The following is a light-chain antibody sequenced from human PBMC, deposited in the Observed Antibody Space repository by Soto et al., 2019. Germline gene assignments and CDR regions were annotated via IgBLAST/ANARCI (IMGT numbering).Light chain of an antibody. V-gene: IGLV2-18*02. Sequence: QSVLTQPASVSGSPGQSIAISCTGSSSDVGAYNRVSWYQQSPDTAPKLIIYDVSDRPSGVPDRFSVSKSGNTASLTIAGLQPEEEVDYYCNSYPTRTTYGFGTGTKVTVL. CDR3: NSYPTRTTYG. J-gene: IGLJ1*01. CDR1: SSDVGAYNR. CDR2: DVS.